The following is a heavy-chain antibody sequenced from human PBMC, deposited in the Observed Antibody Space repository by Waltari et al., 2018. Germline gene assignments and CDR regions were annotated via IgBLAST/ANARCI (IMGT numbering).Heavy chain of an antibody. Sequence: ITWVRKDPGQRRGWVGRIIPMLGLGNHATKFQGRVTITADQSTRTAYMELRGLTSGDTGVYYCGGGDGNNHGYGSYLGQGTLVTVSS. D-gene: IGHD5-18*01. CDR2: IIPMLGLG. J-gene: IGHJ4*02. CDR3: GGGDGNNHGYGSY. V-gene: IGHV1-69*02.